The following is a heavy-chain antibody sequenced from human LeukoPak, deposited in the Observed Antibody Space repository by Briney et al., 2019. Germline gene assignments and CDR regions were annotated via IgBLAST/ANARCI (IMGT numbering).Heavy chain of an antibody. CDR1: GFTFSIYY. CDR3: ARDLFKGYSSSMDV. J-gene: IGHJ6*02. D-gene: IGHD6-13*01. Sequence: GGSLRLSCAASGFTFSIYYMNWVRQAPGKGLEWVATITQDGSEKHYVDSVKGRFTISRDNAKKSLYLQMNSLRAEDTAVYFCARDLFKGYSSSMDVWGQGTTVTVSS. CDR2: ITQDGSEK. V-gene: IGHV3-7*03.